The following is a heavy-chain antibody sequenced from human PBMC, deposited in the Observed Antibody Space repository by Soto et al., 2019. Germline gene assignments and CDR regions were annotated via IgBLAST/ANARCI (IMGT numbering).Heavy chain of an antibody. D-gene: IGHD3-10*01. J-gene: IGHJ4*02. V-gene: IGHV3-23*01. Sequence: EVELLESGGALVQPGGSLRLSCAASGFTFTSHAMSWVRRGPGRGLEWVSGISFSGSSTYYADSVKGRFTISRDNCKNTLYLQVNGLSAEDTAVYYCANTPPLGITYRLGPFCHWGQGTLVALSS. CDR1: GFTFTSHA. CDR3: ANTPPLGITYRLGPFCH. CDR2: ISFSGSST.